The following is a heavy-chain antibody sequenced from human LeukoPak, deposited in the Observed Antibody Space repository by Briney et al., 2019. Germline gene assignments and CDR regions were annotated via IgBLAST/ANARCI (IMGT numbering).Heavy chain of an antibody. J-gene: IGHJ3*02. D-gene: IGHD3-22*01. CDR1: GGTFSSYA. V-gene: IGHV1-69*05. CDR2: IIPIFGTA. CDR3: ARRSYYYDSSGYYSDAFDI. Sequence: SVKVSCKASGGTFSSYAMSWVRQAPGQGLEWMGGIIPIFGTANYAQKFQGRVTITTDESTSTAYMELSSLRSEDTAVYYCARRSYYYDSSGYYSDAFDIWGQGTMVTVSS.